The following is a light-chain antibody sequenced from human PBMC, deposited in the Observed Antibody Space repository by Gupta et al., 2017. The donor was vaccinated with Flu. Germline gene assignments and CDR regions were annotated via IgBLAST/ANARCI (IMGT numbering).Light chain of an antibody. Sequence: QSVLAQPPSASGTPGQRVTISCSGSSSNIGSNTVNWYQQVPGTSPKLLIYGSNQRPSGVPDRFAGSKSGTSASLAISGLQSEDEADYYCAAWEDSLNGHYVFGTGTKVTVL. CDR3: AAWEDSLNGHYV. V-gene: IGLV1-44*01. J-gene: IGLJ1*01. CDR1: SSNIGSNT. CDR2: GSN.